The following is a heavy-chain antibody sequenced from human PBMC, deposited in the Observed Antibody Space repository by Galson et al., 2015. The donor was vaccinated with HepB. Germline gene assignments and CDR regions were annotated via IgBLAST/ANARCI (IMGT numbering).Heavy chain of an antibody. J-gene: IGHJ4*02. V-gene: IGHV1-58*01. CDR3: AAVWLGQTTPENIIVGAIDY. CDR1: GFTFTSSA. D-gene: IGHD1-26*01. CDR2: IVVGSGNT. Sequence: SVKVSCKASGFTFTSSAVQWVRQARGQRLEWIGWIVVGSGNTNYAQKFQERVTITRDMSTSTAYMELSSLRSEDTAVYYCAAVWLGQTTPENIIVGAIDYWGQGTLVTVSS.